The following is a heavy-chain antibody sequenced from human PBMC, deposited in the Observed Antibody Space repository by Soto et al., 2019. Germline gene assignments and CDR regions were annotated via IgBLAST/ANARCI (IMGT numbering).Heavy chain of an antibody. CDR2: ISDSGGST. D-gene: IGHD4-4*01. CDR1: GFSFRIYA. V-gene: IGHV3-23*01. Sequence: EVQLLESGGGLAQPGGSLRLSCAASGFSFRIYAMNWVRQAPGKGLEWVANISDSGGSTYYAGSVRGRFIISRDNAENALYLQMNSLRVEDPAVYYCAKDAYTNYYFYRMDVWGRGTTVTVSS. CDR3: AKDAYTNYYFYRMDV. J-gene: IGHJ6*02.